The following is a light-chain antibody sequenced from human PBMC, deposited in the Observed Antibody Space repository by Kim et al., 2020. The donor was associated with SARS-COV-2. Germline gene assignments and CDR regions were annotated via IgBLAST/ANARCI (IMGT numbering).Light chain of an antibody. J-gene: IGKJ4*01. CDR1: QSINTY. V-gene: IGKV1-39*01. CDR3: QQSHTAPLLT. Sequence: DIQMTQSPSSLAASVGDRVTIACRASQSINTYLNWYQQKPGKAPILLIYAASTLQSGVPSRFSGSGSGTDFTLTISSLQPEDFATYYCQQSHTAPLLTFGGGTKVEI. CDR2: AAS.